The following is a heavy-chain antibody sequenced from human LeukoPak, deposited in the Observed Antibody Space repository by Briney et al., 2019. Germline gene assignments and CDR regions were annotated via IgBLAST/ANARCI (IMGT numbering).Heavy chain of an antibody. CDR1: GGSISSSSYY. Sequence: SETLSLTCTVSGGSISSSSYYWGWIRQPPGKGLEWIGSIYYSGSTYYNPSLKSRVTISVDTSKNQFSLKLSSVTAADTAMYYCARHFPSKKTLFDYWGQGTLVTVSS. D-gene: IGHD4-11*01. J-gene: IGHJ4*02. CDR2: IYYSGST. V-gene: IGHV4-39*01. CDR3: ARHFPSKKTLFDY.